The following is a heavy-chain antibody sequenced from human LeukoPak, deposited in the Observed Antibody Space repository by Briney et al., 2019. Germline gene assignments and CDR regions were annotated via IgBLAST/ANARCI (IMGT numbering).Heavy chain of an antibody. J-gene: IGHJ5*02. CDR2: INRSGST. D-gene: IGHD6-13*01. CDR3: ARGDSSSWSVIGYWFDP. V-gene: IGHV4-34*01. Sequence: SETLSLTCAVYGGSFSGYYWSWIRQPPGKGLEWIGEINRSGSTNYNPSLKSRVTISVDTSKIQFSLKLSSVTAADTAVYYCARGDSSSWSVIGYWFDPWGQGTLVTVSS. CDR1: GGSFSGYY.